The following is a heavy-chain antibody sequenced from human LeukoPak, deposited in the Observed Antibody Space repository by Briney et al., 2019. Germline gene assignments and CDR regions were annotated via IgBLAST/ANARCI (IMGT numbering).Heavy chain of an antibody. J-gene: IGHJ3*02. CDR3: ASVERPHRAFDI. Sequence: TSATLSLTCTVSGGSISSYYWSWIRQPAGKGLEWIGRIYTSGSTNYNPSLKSRVTMSVDTSKNQFSLKLSSVTAADTAVYYCASVERPHRAFDIWGQGTMVTVSS. CDR1: GGSISSYY. D-gene: IGHD1-1*01. CDR2: IYTSGST. V-gene: IGHV4-4*07.